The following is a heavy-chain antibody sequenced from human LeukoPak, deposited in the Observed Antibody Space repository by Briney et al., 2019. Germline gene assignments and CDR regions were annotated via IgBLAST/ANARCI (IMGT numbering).Heavy chain of an antibody. CDR1: GFTVSSNY. D-gene: IGHD4-17*01. CDR2: IYSGGST. CDR3: ARGLLTTVTTGDYFDY. Sequence: GGSLRLSCAASGFTVSSNYMSWVRQAPGKGLEWVSVIYSGGSTYYADSVEGRFTIFRDNSKNTLYLQMSSLRAEDTAVYYCARGLLTTVTTGDYFDYWGQGTLVTVSS. J-gene: IGHJ4*02. V-gene: IGHV3-53*01.